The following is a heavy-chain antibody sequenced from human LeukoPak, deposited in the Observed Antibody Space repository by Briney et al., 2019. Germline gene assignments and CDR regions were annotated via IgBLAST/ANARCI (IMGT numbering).Heavy chain of an antibody. CDR1: DGSISSGGYS. J-gene: IGHJ5*02. Sequence: SETLSLTCAVSDGSISSGGYSWSWIRQPPGKGLEWIGYIYHSGSTYYNPSLKSRVTISVDRSKNQISLKLSSMTAADTAVDYCARGEGGYDSPFDGWGQGTLVTASS. CDR3: ARGEGGYDSPFDG. D-gene: IGHD5-12*01. V-gene: IGHV4-30-2*01. CDR2: IYHSGST.